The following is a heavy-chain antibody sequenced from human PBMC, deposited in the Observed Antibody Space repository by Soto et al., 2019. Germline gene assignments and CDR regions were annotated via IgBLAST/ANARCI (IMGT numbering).Heavy chain of an antibody. J-gene: IGHJ4*02. CDR1: GGSLSSYY. Sequence: SETLSLTCTVSGGSLSSYYWSWIRQPPGKGLEWIGYIYYSGSTNYNPSLKSRVTISVDTSKNQFSLKLSSVTAADTAVYYCARVRGNYYDSSGYYSGEYYFDYWGQGTLVTVS. CDR2: IYYSGST. D-gene: IGHD3-22*01. V-gene: IGHV4-59*01. CDR3: ARVRGNYYDSSGYYSGEYYFDY.